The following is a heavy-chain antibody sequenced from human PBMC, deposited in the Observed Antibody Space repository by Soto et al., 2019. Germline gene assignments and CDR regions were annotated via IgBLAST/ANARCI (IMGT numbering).Heavy chain of an antibody. V-gene: IGHV3-23*01. CDR3: AKNPDSSSWYGFDY. CDR2: ISGSGGST. CDR1: GFTFSSYA. Sequence: PGGSLRLSCAASGFTFSSYAMSWVRRAPGKGLEWVSAISGSGGSTYYADSVKGRFTISRDNSKNTLYLQMNSLRAEDTAVYYCAKNPDSSSWYGFDYWGQGTLVTVSS. J-gene: IGHJ4*02. D-gene: IGHD6-13*01.